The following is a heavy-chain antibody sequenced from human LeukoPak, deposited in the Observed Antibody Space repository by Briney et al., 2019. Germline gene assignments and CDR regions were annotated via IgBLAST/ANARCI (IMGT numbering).Heavy chain of an antibody. D-gene: IGHD2-15*01. J-gene: IGHJ4*02. CDR2: MSSSDDGR. CDR1: GFTFSSYS. V-gene: IGHV3-23*01. CDR3: AKAPVTSCRGAFCYPFDY. Sequence: GGSLRLSCAASGFTFSSYSMNWVRQAPGKGLEWVSAMSSSDDGRYYAASVRGRFTISRDTSRSTLYLQMNSLRAEDAAVYYCAKAPVTSCRGAFCYPFDYWGQGTLVTVSS.